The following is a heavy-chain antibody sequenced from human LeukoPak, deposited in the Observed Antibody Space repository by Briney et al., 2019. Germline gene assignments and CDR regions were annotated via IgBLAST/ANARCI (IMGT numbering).Heavy chain of an antibody. V-gene: IGHV4-61*02. Sequence: PSETLSLTCTVSGGSISSGSYYWSWIRQPAGKGLEWIGRIYTSGSTNYNPSLKSRVTIPVDTSKNQFSLKLSSVTAADTAVYYCARDQDYYGSGSYYNVWGQGTLVTVSS. CDR1: GGSISSGSYY. J-gene: IGHJ4*02. CDR3: ARDQDYYGSGSYYNV. CDR2: IYTSGST. D-gene: IGHD3-10*01.